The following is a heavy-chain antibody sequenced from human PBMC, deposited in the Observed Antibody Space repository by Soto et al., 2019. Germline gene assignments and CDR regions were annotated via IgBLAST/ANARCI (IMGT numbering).Heavy chain of an antibody. J-gene: IGHJ6*02. V-gene: IGHV2-5*01. CDR2: IYWNDDP. CDR3: AQRTSKYGMDV. Sequence: FRLKLVSNRETLTQTCDFCGCSLSNRGMGVAWIRQPPGRALEWLALIYWNDDPRYSPSLKSRLTITKDTTKNQVVLTMTNMDPVDTATYYCAQRTSKYGMDVWGEPPMGTVSS. CDR1: GCSLSNRGMG.